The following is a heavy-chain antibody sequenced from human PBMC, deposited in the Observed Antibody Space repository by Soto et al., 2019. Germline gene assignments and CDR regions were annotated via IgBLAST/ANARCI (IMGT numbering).Heavy chain of an antibody. CDR2: IYNPGSTA. V-gene: IGHV3-74*01. Sequence: PGGSLRLSCAASGFTFSSYWMHWVRQAPGKGLVWVARIYNPGSTASYADSVKGRFTISRDNAKNTLYLQMNGLTAEDTAVYYCARESGDWPLNWFDPWGLGTLVTVSS. D-gene: IGHD2-21*02. J-gene: IGHJ5*02. CDR3: ARESGDWPLNWFDP. CDR1: GFTFSSYW.